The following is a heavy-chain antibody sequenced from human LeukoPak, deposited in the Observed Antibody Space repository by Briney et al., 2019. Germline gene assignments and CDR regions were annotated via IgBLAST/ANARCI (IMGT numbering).Heavy chain of an antibody. CDR2: ISWNSGSI. CDR1: GFTFDDYA. Sequence: GGSLRLSCAASGFTFDDYAMHWVRQAPGKGLEWVSGISWNSGSIGYADSVKGRFTISRDNSKNTLYLQMNSLRAEDTAVYYCAKDEWTTVVTRKGVHFDYWGQGTLVTVSS. CDR3: AKDEWTTVVTRKGVHFDY. V-gene: IGHV3-9*01. J-gene: IGHJ4*02. D-gene: IGHD4-23*01.